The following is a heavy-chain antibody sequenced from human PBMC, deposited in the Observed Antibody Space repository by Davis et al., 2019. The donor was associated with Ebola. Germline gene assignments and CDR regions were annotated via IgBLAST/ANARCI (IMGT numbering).Heavy chain of an antibody. Sequence: PSETLSLTCNVSGDAMSRNNWNWIRQSPGKGLEWIGYISYSGTPNYSPSLKSRVTISMDPSKNQFSLILRSVTAADTAVYYCTTLTTVTTLFDFWGQGTLVTVSS. J-gene: IGHJ4*02. CDR1: GDAMSRNN. CDR2: ISYSGTP. V-gene: IGHV4-59*01. D-gene: IGHD4-11*01. CDR3: TTLTTVTTLFDF.